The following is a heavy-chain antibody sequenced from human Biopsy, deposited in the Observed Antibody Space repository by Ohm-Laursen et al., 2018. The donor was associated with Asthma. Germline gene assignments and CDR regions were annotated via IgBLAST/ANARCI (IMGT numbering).Heavy chain of an antibody. CDR2: GGSYYDGGLK. CDR1: RFTFRSYA. D-gene: IGHD3-3*01. J-gene: IGHJ4*02. CDR3: ARDVMEWYLPAFDF. V-gene: IGHV3-30-3*01. Sequence: SLRLSCAASRFTFRSYAMHWVRQAPGKELEWVAVGGSYYDGGLKYYADSVNGRFTVSRDDSKNTLYLQMNSLRPDDTAVYYCARDVMEWYLPAFDFWGQGTLVTVSS.